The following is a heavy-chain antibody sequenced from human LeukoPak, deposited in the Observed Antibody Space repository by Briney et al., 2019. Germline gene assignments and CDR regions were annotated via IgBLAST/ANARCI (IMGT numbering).Heavy chain of an antibody. Sequence: SVKVSCKASGGTFSSYAISWVRQAPGQGLEWMGGIIPIFGTANYAQKFQGRVTITADESTSTAYMELSSLRSEDTAVYYCARSEYYYDSSANFDYWGQGTLVTVSS. CDR1: GGTFSSYA. V-gene: IGHV1-69*13. D-gene: IGHD3-22*01. J-gene: IGHJ4*02. CDR2: IIPIFGTA. CDR3: ARSEYYYDSSANFDY.